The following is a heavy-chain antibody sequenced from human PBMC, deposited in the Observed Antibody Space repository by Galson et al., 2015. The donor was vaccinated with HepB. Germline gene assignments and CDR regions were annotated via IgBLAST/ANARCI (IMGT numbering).Heavy chain of an antibody. V-gene: IGHV3-7*03. CDR3: ARANWGSAGGLDY. J-gene: IGHJ4*02. CDR1: GFTFSNYW. CDR2: IKQDGTQI. Sequence: LRLSCAASGFTFSNYWMTWVRQAPGKGLEWVANIKQDGTQIYYVDSVKGRFTISRDNAKNSLYLEMNSLRAEDTAMYYCARANWGSAGGLDYWGQGTLVTVSS. D-gene: IGHD7-27*01.